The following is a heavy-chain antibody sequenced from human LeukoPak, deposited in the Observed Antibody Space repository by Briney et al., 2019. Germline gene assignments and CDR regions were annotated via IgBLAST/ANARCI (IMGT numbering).Heavy chain of an antibody. Sequence: SETLSLTCTVSGGSTSPTDYFWSWVRQPPGKGLEFLGYIYYSGTTSYTPSLKSRLTISIDKSTNQFFLRLRSVTAADTAVYYCARVIGYCSSTSCFGYFDYWGQGTLVTVSS. V-gene: IGHV4-30-4*01. CDR2: IYYSGTT. J-gene: IGHJ4*02. CDR3: ARVIGYCSSTSCFGYFDY. D-gene: IGHD2-2*01. CDR1: GGSTSPTDYF.